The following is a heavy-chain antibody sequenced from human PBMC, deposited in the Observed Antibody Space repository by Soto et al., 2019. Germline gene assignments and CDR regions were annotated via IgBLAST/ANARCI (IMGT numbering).Heavy chain of an antibody. CDR3: ATDREDDSGVHFDY. CDR2: ISAYNGNT. V-gene: IGHV1-18*01. J-gene: IGHJ4*02. Sequence: QVQLVQSGAEVKKPGATVKFTCKASGYTFTSYGISWVRQAPGQGLEWMGCISAYNGNTNYAQKLQGRVTMTTDTSTSTAYMEMRSVRSDDTAVYYCATDREDDSGVHFDYWGQGTLVNRSS. CDR1: GYTFTSYG. D-gene: IGHD4-17*01.